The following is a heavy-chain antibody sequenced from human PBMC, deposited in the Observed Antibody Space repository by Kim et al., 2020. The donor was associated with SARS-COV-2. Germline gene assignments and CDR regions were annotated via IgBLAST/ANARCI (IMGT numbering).Heavy chain of an antibody. J-gene: IGHJ3*02. V-gene: IGHV3-23*01. Sequence: GGSLRLSCAASGFTFSSYAMSWVRQAPGKGLEWVSAISGSGGSTYYADSVKGRFTISRDNSKNTLYLQMNSLRAEDTAVYYCAKDIIERAAGPLIGAFDIWGQGTMVTVSS. D-gene: IGHD6-13*01. CDR2: ISGSGGST. CDR3: AKDIIERAAGPLIGAFDI. CDR1: GFTFSSYA.